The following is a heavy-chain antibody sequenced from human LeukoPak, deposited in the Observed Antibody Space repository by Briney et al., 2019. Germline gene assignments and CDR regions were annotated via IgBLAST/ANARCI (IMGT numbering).Heavy chain of an antibody. CDR1: GGSISSYY. J-gene: IGHJ6*02. Sequence: SETLSLTCTVSGGSISSYYRSWIRQPPGKGLEWIGYIYYSGSTNYNPSLKSRVTISVDTSKNQFSLKLSSVTAADTAVYYCARDLAIFGVGGYYYGMDVWGQGTTVTVSS. D-gene: IGHD3-3*01. V-gene: IGHV4-59*01. CDR3: ARDLAIFGVGGYYYGMDV. CDR2: IYYSGST.